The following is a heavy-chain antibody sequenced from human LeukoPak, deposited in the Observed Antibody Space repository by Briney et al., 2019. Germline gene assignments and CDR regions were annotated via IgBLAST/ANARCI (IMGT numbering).Heavy chain of an antibody. V-gene: IGHV4-39*01. J-gene: IGHJ4*02. CDR3: AKQQLVRCFDY. D-gene: IGHD6-13*01. CDR2: IFYSGST. CDR1: GGSITSSSYY. Sequence: SETLSLTCTVSGGSITSSSYYWGWIRQPPGKGLEWIGSIFYSGSTYYNPSLKSRVTISVDTSKTQFSLKLSSVTAEDTAVYYCAKQQLVRCFDYWGQGTLVTVSS.